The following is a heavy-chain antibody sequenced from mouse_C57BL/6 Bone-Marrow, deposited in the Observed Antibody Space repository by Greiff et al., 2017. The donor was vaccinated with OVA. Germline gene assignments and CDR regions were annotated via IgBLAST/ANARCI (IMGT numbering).Heavy chain of an antibody. V-gene: IGHV1-69*01. Sequence: QVQLQQPGAELVMPGASVKLSCKASGYTFTSYWMHWVKQRPGQGLEWIGEIDPSDSYTNYNQKFKGKSTLTVDTSSSTAYMQLSSLTSEDSAVDDCARTTMVTTWFAYWGQGTLVTVSA. J-gene: IGHJ3*01. D-gene: IGHD2-2*01. CDR1: GYTFTSYW. CDR2: IDPSDSYT. CDR3: ARTTMVTTWFAY.